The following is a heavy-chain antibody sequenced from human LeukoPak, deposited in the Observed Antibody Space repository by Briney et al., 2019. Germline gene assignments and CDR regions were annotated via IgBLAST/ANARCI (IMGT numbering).Heavy chain of an antibody. V-gene: IGHV4-34*01. CDR3: ARPGDYVY. D-gene: IGHD4-17*01. CDR1: GGSFSDYY. Sequence: SETLSLTCAVYGGSFSDYYWSWIRHPPGKGLEWIGEINHSGSTNYNPSLKSRVTISVDPSKNQFSLNLNSVTAADTAVYYCARPGDYVYRGQGTLVTVSS. J-gene: IGHJ4*02. CDR2: INHSGST.